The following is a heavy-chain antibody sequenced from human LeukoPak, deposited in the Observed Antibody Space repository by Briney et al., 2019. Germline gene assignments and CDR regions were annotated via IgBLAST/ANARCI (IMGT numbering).Heavy chain of an antibody. CDR2: IYHSGST. Sequence: SVTLSLTCTVSGYSISSGYYWGWIRQPPGKGLEWIGSIYHSGSTYYNPSLKSRVTISVDTSKNQFSLKLSSVTAADTAVYYCARVHYYDSSEVFDYWGQGTLVTVSS. J-gene: IGHJ4*02. D-gene: IGHD3-22*01. CDR1: GYSISSGYY. V-gene: IGHV4-38-2*02. CDR3: ARVHYYDSSEVFDY.